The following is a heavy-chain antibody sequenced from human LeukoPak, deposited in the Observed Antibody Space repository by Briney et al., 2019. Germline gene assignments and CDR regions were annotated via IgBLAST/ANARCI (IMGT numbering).Heavy chain of an antibody. Sequence: ALVKVSCKASGYTFTGYYMHWVRQAPGQGLEWMGWINPNSGGTNYAQKFQGRVTVTRDTSISTAYMELSRLRFDDTAVYYCARDQERGSYNYWGQGTLVTVSS. J-gene: IGHJ4*02. D-gene: IGHD3-16*01. CDR1: GYTFTGYY. V-gene: IGHV1-2*02. CDR3: ARDQERGSYNY. CDR2: INPNSGGT.